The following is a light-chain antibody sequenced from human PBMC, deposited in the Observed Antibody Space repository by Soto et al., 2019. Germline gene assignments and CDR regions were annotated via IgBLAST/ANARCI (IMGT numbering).Light chain of an antibody. CDR1: SSDVGAYNF. CDR3: SSFTRSSTYV. Sequence: QSVLTQPASLSGSPGQSITISCTGTSSDVGAYNFVSWYQQYPGKAPKVMIYEVNNRPSGVSNRFSGSKSGNTASLTISGLQAEDEADYYCSSFTRSSTYVFGSGTKVTVL. J-gene: IGLJ1*01. V-gene: IGLV2-14*01. CDR2: EVN.